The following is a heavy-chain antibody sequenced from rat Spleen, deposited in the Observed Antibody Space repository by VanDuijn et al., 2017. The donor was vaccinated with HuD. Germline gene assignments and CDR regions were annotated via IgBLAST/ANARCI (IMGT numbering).Heavy chain of an antibody. CDR2: INKDSSTI. Sequence: VQLKESGPGLVQPSQTLSLTCTVSGFSLPSYGVSWVRQAPGKGLEWIGEINKDSSTINYTPSLKDKFTISRDNAQNTLYLQMSKLGSEDTGIYYCASEDKGIREWGQGVMVTVSS. V-gene: IGHV4-2*01. CDR3: ASEDKGIRE. J-gene: IGHJ2*01. D-gene: IGHD1-11*01. CDR1: GFSLPSYG.